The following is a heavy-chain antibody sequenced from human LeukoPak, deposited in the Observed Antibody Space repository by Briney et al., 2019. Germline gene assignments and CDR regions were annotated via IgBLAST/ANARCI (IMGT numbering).Heavy chain of an antibody. Sequence: GSSVKVSCKASGGTFSSYAISWVRQAPGQGLEWMGGIIPIFGTANYAQKFQGRVTITADESTSTVYMELSSLRSEDTAVYYCARVDVDDYGETSGAFDIWGQGTMVTVSS. V-gene: IGHV1-69*01. D-gene: IGHD4-17*01. CDR3: ARVDVDDYGETSGAFDI. CDR1: GGTFSSYA. CDR2: IIPIFGTA. J-gene: IGHJ3*02.